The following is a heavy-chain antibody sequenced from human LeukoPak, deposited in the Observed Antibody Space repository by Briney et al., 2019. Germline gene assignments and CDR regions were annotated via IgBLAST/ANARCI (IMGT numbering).Heavy chain of an antibody. CDR2: IYYSGSI. Sequence: PSQTLSHTCTVSGGSINSGDCSWSWIRQPPGKGLEWIGYIYYSGSIYYNPSLKSRVTISVDTSKNQFSLKLSSVTAADTAVYYCARGYDFWTGAFDIWGQGTMVTVSS. D-gene: IGHD3-3*01. CDR1: GGSINSGDCS. J-gene: IGHJ3*02. V-gene: IGHV4-30-4*01. CDR3: ARGYDFWTGAFDI.